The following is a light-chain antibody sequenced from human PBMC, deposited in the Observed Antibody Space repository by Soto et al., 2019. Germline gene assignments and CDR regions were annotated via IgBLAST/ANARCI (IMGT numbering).Light chain of an antibody. CDR1: SSDVGGYNY. Sequence: QSALTQPASVSGSPGQSITISCTGTSSDVGGYNYVSWYQQHPGKAPKLMIYEVFNRPSGVSSRFSGSKSGSTASLTISGLQAEDEADYYCSSYTTTNTLYVFGTGTKLTVL. CDR2: EVF. CDR3: SSYTTTNTLYV. J-gene: IGLJ1*01. V-gene: IGLV2-14*01.